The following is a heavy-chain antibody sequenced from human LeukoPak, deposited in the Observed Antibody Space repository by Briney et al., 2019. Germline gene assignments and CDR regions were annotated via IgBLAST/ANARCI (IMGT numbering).Heavy chain of an antibody. J-gene: IGHJ6*03. Sequence: DPSETLSLTCAVYGGSFSGYYWSWIRQPPGKGLEWIGEINHSGSTNYNPSLKSRVTISVDTSKNQFSLKLSSVTAADTAVYYCARGRRGHSYGYGLYYYYYYMDVWGKGTTVTVSS. CDR2: INHSGST. CDR3: ARGRRGHSYGYGLYYYYYYMDV. V-gene: IGHV4-34*01. D-gene: IGHD5-18*01. CDR1: GGSFSGYY.